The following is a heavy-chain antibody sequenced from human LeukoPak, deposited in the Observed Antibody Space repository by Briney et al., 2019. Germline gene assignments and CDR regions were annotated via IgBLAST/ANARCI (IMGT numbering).Heavy chain of an antibody. CDR1: GGSISSSSYY. CDR3: ARGRTYYYDSSGYPPHFDY. CDR2: IYYSGST. D-gene: IGHD3-22*01. V-gene: IGHV4-39*07. Sequence: PSETLSLTCTVSGGSISSSSYYWGWIRQPPGKGLEWIGSIYYSGSTYYNPSLKSRVTISVDTSKNQFSLKLSSVTAADTAVYYCARGRTYYYDSSGYPPHFDYWGQGTLVTVSS. J-gene: IGHJ4*02.